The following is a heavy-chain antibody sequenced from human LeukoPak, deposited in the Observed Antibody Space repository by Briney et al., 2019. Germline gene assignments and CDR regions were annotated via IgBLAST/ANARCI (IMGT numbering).Heavy chain of an antibody. CDR2: IIPLFGTA. Sequence: SVKVSCKASGGTFSSYAISWVRQAPGQGLEWMGRIIPLFGTANYAQEFQSRVTITTDESTSTAYMELSSLRSEDTAVYYYARDRDIVVVTAFYYFDYWGQGTLVTVSS. CDR1: GGTFSSYA. CDR3: ARDRDIVVVTAFYYFDY. V-gene: IGHV1-69*05. D-gene: IGHD2-21*02. J-gene: IGHJ4*02.